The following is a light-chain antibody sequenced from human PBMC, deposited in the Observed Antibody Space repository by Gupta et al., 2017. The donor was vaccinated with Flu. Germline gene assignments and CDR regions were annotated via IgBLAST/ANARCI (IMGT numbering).Light chain of an antibody. V-gene: IGKV3-11*01. Sequence: EIVLTQSPATLSLSPGARATLSCRASQTVGRYLACYQQKPGQAPRLLIYDTFNRAPGIPARFSGSGSATDFTLAISSLVPEEFAVYHCQQRSGWRYNFGQGTKLEIK. CDR2: DTF. CDR1: QTVGRY. CDR3: QQRSGWRYN. J-gene: IGKJ2*01.